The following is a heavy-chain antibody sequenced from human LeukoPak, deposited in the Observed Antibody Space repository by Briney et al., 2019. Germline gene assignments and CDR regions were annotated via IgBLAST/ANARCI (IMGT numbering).Heavy chain of an antibody. CDR1: GFTFSTYN. J-gene: IGHJ4*02. Sequence: GGSLRLSCAASGFTFSTYNMNWVRQAPGKGLEWVSSITSSSSYTFYADSVKGRFTISRDNAKNSLYLQMNSLRAEDTAIYYCARDDYGETFDYWGQGTLVTVSS. V-gene: IGHV3-21*01. D-gene: IGHD4-17*01. CDR3: ARDDYGETFDY. CDR2: ITSSSSYT.